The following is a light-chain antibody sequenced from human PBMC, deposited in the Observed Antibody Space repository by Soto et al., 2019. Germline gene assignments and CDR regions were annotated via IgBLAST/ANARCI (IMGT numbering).Light chain of an antibody. CDR3: QHYYQWPPT. V-gene: IGKV3-15*01. CDR1: QTVSSN. Sequence: DIVMTQSPATLSVSPGERVTLSCRGSQTVSSNLAWYQQKPGQAPRLLISSASTRATGVPGRFSGSGSGTDFTLTISSLQSEDFAVYYCQHYYQWPPTFGQGTKVEI. J-gene: IGKJ1*01. CDR2: SAS.